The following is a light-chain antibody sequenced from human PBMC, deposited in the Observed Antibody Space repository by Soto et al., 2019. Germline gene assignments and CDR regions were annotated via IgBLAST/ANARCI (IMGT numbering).Light chain of an antibody. CDR1: QGISNY. Sequence: DIQITQSPSSLSASAGDRVTMTCRASQGISNYLAWYQQRPGKVPKILIYTASTLQSGVPSRFSGSGSGAEFTLTISRLQPEDVETYYCQKYNSDPWTFGQGTKVDIK. J-gene: IGKJ1*01. V-gene: IGKV1-27*01. CDR2: TAS. CDR3: QKYNSDPWT.